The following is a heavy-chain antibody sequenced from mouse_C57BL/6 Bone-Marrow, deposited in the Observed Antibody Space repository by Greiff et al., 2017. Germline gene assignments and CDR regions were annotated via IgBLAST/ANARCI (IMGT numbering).Heavy chain of an antibody. CDR1: GYSFTGYY. V-gene: IGHV1-31*01. CDR3: AKEDGYYFFYAMDY. D-gene: IGHD2-3*01. CDR2: IYPYNGVS. J-gene: IGHJ4*01. Sequence: DVKLVESGPELVKPGASVKISCKASGYSFTGYYMHWVKQSHGNILDWIGYIYPYNGVSSYNQKFKGKATLTVDKSSSTAYMELRSLTSEDSAVYYCAKEDGYYFFYAMDYWGQGTSVTVSS.